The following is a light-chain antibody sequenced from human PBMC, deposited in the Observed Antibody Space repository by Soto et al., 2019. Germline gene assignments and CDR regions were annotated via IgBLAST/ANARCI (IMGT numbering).Light chain of an antibody. CDR2: TNN. J-gene: IGLJ2*01. CDR1: SSNIGSNY. Sequence: QSVLTQPPSASGTPGQRVTISCSGSSSNIGSNYVYWYQQLPGTAPKLLIYTNNQRPSGVPDRFTGSKSGTSASLAISGLRSEDEADYYCAAWDDSLSVLFGGGTKLTLL. CDR3: AAWDDSLSVL. V-gene: IGLV1-47*01.